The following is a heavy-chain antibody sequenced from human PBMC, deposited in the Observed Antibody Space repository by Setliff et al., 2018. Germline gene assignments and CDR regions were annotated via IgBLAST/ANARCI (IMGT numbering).Heavy chain of an antibody. V-gene: IGHV1-18*01. CDR2: ISAYTGNT. Sequence: ASVKVSCKASGYTFTNYGINWVRQAPGQGLEWMGWISAYTGNTNYAQKLQGRVSMTTDTSTNTAYMELRSLTSDDTAVYYCSRLVRYCTTTTCQRASGAEFWGQGTLVTVSS. CDR1: GYTFTNYG. D-gene: IGHD2-8*01. CDR3: SRLVRYCTTTTCQRASGAEF. J-gene: IGHJ4*02.